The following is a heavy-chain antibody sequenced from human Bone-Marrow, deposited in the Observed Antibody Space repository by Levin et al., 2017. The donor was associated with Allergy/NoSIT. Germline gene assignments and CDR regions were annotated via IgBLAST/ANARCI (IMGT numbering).Heavy chain of an antibody. CDR1: EFTFSSYS. Sequence: GASVKVSCAASEFTFSSYSMNWVRQAPGRGLEWVSSISGSSKYIYYADSVKGRFTISRDNAKNSLYLQMNSLRAEDTAVYYCASGVSSGWPFDYWGRGTLVTVSS. D-gene: IGHD6-19*01. V-gene: IGHV3-21*01. J-gene: IGHJ4*02. CDR2: ISGSSKYI. CDR3: ASGVSSGWPFDY.